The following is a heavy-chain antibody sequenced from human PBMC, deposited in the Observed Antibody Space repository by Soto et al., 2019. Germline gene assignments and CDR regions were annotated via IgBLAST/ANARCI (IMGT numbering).Heavy chain of an antibody. CDR2: VNDGGRP. J-gene: IGHJ4*02. D-gene: IGHD3-22*01. CDR3: ARLGYYHSGGPP. CDR1: GGSFSAYY. V-gene: IGHV4-34*01. Sequence: QVQLQQWGAGLLKPSETLSLTCAVYGGSFSAYYWSWIRQPPGKGLEWIGEVNDGGRPNYSVSLKRRLTISLDTSQNRFSLKLSSVTAADTAVYFFARLGYYHSGGPPWGQGTLVTVSS.